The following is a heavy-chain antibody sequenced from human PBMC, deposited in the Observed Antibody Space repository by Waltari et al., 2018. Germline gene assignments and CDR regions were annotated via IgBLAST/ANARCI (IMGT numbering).Heavy chain of an antibody. CDR1: GFTFSSYS. J-gene: IGHJ4*02. Sequence: EVQLVESGGGLVKPGGSLRLSCAASGFTFSSYSMNWVRQAPGKGLEWVSSISSSSSYISYADSVKGRFTIARDNAKNSLYLQMNSLRAEDTAVYYCARSSGSYYYFDYWGQGTLVTVSS. V-gene: IGHV3-21*01. CDR2: ISSSSSYI. CDR3: ARSSGSYYYFDY. D-gene: IGHD1-26*01.